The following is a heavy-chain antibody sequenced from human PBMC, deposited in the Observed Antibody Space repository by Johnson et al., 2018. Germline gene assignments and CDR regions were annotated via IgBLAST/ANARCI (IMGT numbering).Heavy chain of an antibody. V-gene: IGHV3-33*01. J-gene: IGHJ1*01. CDR3: ARDDGRGAESLQH. CDR1: GFTFSIYG. CDR2: IWYDDNN. Sequence: QVQLVESGGGVVQPGKSLRLSCAASGFTFSIYGMHWVRQAPGKGLEWVATIWYDDNNHYIDSVKGRFTIYRDNSKNTLYLQMNSLRAQDTAVYYCARDDGRGAESLQHWGQGTQVTVSA. D-gene: IGHD2-15*01.